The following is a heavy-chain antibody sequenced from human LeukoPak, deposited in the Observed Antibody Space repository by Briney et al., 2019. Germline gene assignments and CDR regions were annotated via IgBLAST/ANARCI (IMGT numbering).Heavy chain of an antibody. D-gene: IGHD6-13*01. Sequence: GGSLRLSCAASGFTFSSYGTHWVRQAPGKGLEWVAFIRYDGSNKYYADSVKGRFTISRDNSKNTLYLQMNSLRAEDTAVYYCAKGPIAAAVPGVDYWGQGTLVTVSS. V-gene: IGHV3-30*02. CDR2: IRYDGSNK. J-gene: IGHJ4*02. CDR3: AKGPIAAAVPGVDY. CDR1: GFTFSSYG.